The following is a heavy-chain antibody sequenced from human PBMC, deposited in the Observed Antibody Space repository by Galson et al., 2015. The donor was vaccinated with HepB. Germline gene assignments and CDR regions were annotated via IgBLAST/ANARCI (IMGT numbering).Heavy chain of an antibody. CDR3: AEGPYGDYGGLATANDAFDI. J-gene: IGHJ3*02. V-gene: IGHV3-23*01. CDR2: ISSSGGST. Sequence: SLRLSCAASGFTFSSYGMHWVRQAPGKGLEWVSAISSSGGSTYYADSVKGRFTISRDNSKNTLYLQMNTLRAEDTAVYYCAEGPYGDYGGLATANDAFDIWGQGTMVTVSS. D-gene: IGHD4-17*01. CDR1: GFTFSSYG.